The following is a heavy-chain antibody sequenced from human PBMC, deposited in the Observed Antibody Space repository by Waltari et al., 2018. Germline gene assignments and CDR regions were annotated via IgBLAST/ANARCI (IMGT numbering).Heavy chain of an antibody. J-gene: IGHJ3*02. V-gene: IGHV1-69-2*01. D-gene: IGHD3-22*01. Sequence: EVQLVQSGAEVKKPGATVKISCKASGYTFTAYYMHWLQQAPGKGLEWMGRVDPEDGETIYAEKFQGRVTITADTSTDTAYMELSSLRSEDTAVYYCAKGYYYDSSGYYYYDAFDIWGQGTMVTVSS. CDR1: GYTFTAYY. CDR3: AKGYYYDSSGYYYYDAFDI. CDR2: VDPEDGET.